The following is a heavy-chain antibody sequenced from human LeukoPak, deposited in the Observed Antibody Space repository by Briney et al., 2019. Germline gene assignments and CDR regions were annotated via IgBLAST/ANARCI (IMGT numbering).Heavy chain of an antibody. CDR2: INQGGSEK. CDR3: ARDVTALDS. D-gene: IGHD2-2*01. V-gene: IGHV3-7*01. J-gene: IGHJ4*02. Sequence: KPGGSLRLSCAASGFTFSSYWMSWVRQAPGKGLEWVANINQGGSEKYYVDSVRGRFTISRDNAKNSLYLQMNSLRADDTAVYYCARDVTALDSWGQGTLVTVSS. CDR1: GFTFSSYW.